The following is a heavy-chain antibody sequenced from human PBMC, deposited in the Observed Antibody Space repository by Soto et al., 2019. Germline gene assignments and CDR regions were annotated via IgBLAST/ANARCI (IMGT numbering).Heavy chain of an antibody. D-gene: IGHD6-19*01. CDR1: GGTFSSYT. J-gene: IGHJ4*02. CDR3: ARDQGADSSGWLPY. CDR2: IIPILGIA. V-gene: IGHV1-69*08. Sequence: QVQLVQSGAEVKKPGSSVKVSCKASGGTFSSYTISWVRQAPGQGLEWMGRIIPILGIANYAQKFQGRVTIPAHKPTSTAYMDLGSLRSEDTAVYYCARDQGADSSGWLPYWGQGTLVPVSS.